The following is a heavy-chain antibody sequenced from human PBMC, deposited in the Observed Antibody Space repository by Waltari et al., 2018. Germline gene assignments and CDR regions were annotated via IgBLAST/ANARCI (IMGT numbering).Heavy chain of an antibody. D-gene: IGHD2-2*02. CDR2: IYHGGIT. CDR1: GYLINRGYY. CDR3: VRSGLGYCTSSTCYKNDD. V-gene: IGHV4-38-2*01. J-gene: IGHJ4*02. Sequence: QVQLQESCPGLVRPSETLSLTCVVSGYLINRGYYWGWVRQTPGKGLQWIGSIYHGGITYYNPSLKSRLTLSVDTSRNQFSLKLTSVTAADTAIYYCVRSGLGYCTSSTCYKNDDWGQGTLVTVSS.